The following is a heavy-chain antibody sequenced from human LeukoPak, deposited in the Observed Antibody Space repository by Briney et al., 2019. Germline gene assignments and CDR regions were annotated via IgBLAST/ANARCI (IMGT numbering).Heavy chain of an antibody. V-gene: IGHV4-34*01. CDR3: ARREWELRDFDY. D-gene: IGHD1-26*01. CDR2: IYYSGST. J-gene: IGHJ4*02. Sequence: SETLSLTCAVYGGSFSGYYWSWIRQPPGKGLEWIGSIYYSGSTYYNPSLKSRVTISVDTSKNQFSLKLSSVTAADTAVYYCARREWELRDFDYWGQGTLVTVSS. CDR1: GGSFSGYY.